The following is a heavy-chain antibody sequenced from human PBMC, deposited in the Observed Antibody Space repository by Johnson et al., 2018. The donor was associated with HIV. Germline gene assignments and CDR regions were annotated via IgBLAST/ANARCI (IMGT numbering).Heavy chain of an antibody. V-gene: IGHV3-11*04. J-gene: IGHJ3*02. CDR3: ARDQDWGYYDSTAFDI. D-gene: IGHD3-22*01. Sequence: QMQLVESGGGLVKPGGSLRLSCVASRLTLSDSYMSWIRQAPGKGLEWVSYISGSGNAIYYADSVRGRFTISWDNAKNSLYLQMNSLRAEDTAVYYCARDQDWGYYDSTAFDIWGQGTMVTVSS. CDR2: ISGSGNAI. CDR1: RLTLSDSY.